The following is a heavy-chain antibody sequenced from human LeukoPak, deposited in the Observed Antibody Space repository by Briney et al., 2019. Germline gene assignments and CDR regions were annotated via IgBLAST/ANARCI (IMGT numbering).Heavy chain of an antibody. CDR1: GFTFDDYG. CDR3: ARTSSDYCYVDY. Sequence: GGSLRLSCAASGFTFDDYGMNWVRQAPGKGLEWVSGINWNGGSTGYADSVKGRFTISRDNAKNSLYLQMNSLRAEDTALYYCARTSSDYCYVDYWRQGTLATGSS. CDR2: INWNGGST. V-gene: IGHV3-20*04. D-gene: IGHD3-22*01. J-gene: IGHJ4*02.